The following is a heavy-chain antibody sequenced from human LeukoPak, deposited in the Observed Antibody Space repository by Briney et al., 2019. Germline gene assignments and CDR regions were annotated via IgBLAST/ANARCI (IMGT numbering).Heavy chain of an antibody. CDR3: ARVTSTSWYNCFDS. Sequence: GASVKVSCKASGYTFTGYYMHWVRQAPGQGPEWMGWINPNSGGTNYAQKFQGRVTMTRDTSISTAYMELSRLRSDDTAVYYCARVTSTSWYNCFDSWGQGTLVTVSS. D-gene: IGHD6-13*01. J-gene: IGHJ4*02. CDR2: INPNSGGT. CDR1: GYTFTGYY. V-gene: IGHV1-2*02.